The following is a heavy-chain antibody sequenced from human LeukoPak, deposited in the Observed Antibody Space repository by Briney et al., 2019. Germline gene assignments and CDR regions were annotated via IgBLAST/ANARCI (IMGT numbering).Heavy chain of an antibody. CDR3: ARYSGSYSGFDY. V-gene: IGHV4-59*08. CDR1: GGSISSYY. CDR2: IYYSGST. Sequence: PSETLSLTCTVSGGSISSYYWGWIRQPPGKGLEWIGYIYYSGSTNYNPSLKSRVTISVDTSKNQFSLKLRSVTAADTAVYYCARYSGSYSGFDYWGQGTLVTVSS. D-gene: IGHD1-26*01. J-gene: IGHJ4*02.